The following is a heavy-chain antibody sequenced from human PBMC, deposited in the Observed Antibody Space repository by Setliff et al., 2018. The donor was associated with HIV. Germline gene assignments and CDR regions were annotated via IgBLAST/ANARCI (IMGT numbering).Heavy chain of an antibody. CDR1: GFTFSDAW. CDR3: THMGHYFDGTGYNRMYYFDY. J-gene: IGHJ4*02. Sequence: LRLSCAASGFTFSDAWMSWIRQAPGKGPEWVGHIKSKTDGGTTDYAAPVKGRFTILRDDSKNMLYLEMSNLQTEDTAMYYCTHMGHYFDGTGYNRMYYFDYWGQGALVTVSS. V-gene: IGHV3-15*01. D-gene: IGHD3-22*01. CDR2: IKSKTDGGTT.